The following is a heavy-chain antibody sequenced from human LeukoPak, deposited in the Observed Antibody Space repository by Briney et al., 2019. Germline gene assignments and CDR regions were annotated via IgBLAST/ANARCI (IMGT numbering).Heavy chain of an antibody. J-gene: IGHJ4*02. V-gene: IGHV3-30*03. CDR1: GFTFSSYG. D-gene: IGHD5-12*01. CDR2: ISYDGSNK. CDR3: ARDRTAYSYGTLFDY. Sequence: GRSLRLSCAASGFTFSSYGMHWVRQAPGKGLEWVAVISYDGSNKYYADSVKGRFTISRDNSRNTLSLQMNSLRTEDTAVYYCARDRTAYSYGTLFDYWGQGTLVTVSS.